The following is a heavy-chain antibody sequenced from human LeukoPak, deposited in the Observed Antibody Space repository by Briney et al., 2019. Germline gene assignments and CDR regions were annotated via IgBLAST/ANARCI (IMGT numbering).Heavy chain of an antibody. Sequence: PGGSLRLSCAASGFTFSDYYMSWIRQAPGKGLEWVSYISSSGSTIYYADSVKGRFTISRDNAKNSLYLQMNSLRAEDTAVYYCARDPDYGDYPHDAFDIWGQGTMVTVSS. CDR2: ISSSGSTI. D-gene: IGHD4-17*01. J-gene: IGHJ3*02. CDR1: GFTFSDYY. CDR3: ARDPDYGDYPHDAFDI. V-gene: IGHV3-11*04.